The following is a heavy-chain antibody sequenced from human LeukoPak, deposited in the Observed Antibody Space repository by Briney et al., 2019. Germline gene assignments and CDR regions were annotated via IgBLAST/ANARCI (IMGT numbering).Heavy chain of an antibody. J-gene: IGHJ3*02. V-gene: IGHV1-69*04. Sequence: SVKVSRKASGGTFSNYAISWVRQAPGQGLEWMGRIIPILGIANYAQKFQGRVTITADKSTSTAYMELSSLRSEDTAVYYCARASQDYYGSGSYYRGGDAFDIWGQGTMVTVSS. CDR1: GGTFSNYA. CDR2: IIPILGIA. CDR3: ARASQDYYGSGSYYRGGDAFDI. D-gene: IGHD3-10*01.